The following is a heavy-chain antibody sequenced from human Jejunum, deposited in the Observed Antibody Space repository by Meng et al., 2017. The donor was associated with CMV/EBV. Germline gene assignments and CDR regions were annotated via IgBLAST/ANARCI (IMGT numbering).Heavy chain of an antibody. V-gene: IGHV2-5*02. Sequence: QSTLKEPGPTLVKPTQTLTLTCTFSGFSLSTKGVGVGWIRQPPGKALEWLALIYWDDDMRYSPSLKSRLALSKDTSKNQVVLTMTNMDPVDTATYYCAHRGYDDSTDYLDYWGQGTLVTVSS. CDR1: GFSLSTKGVG. CDR2: IYWDDDM. J-gene: IGHJ4*02. D-gene: IGHD3-22*01. CDR3: AHRGYDDSTDYLDY.